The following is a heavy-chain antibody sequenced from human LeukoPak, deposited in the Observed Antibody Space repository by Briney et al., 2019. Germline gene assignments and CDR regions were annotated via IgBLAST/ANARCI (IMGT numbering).Heavy chain of an antibody. J-gene: IGHJ4*02. CDR1: GGSISNYY. CDR2: IYHSGAT. D-gene: IGHD1-26*01. V-gene: IGHV4-59*01. Sequence: SETLSLILTVSGGSISNYYWSWIGQPPRKGREGIGDIYHSGATIYNPSLRSPVTISVDTSNTQFSLNLRSVTAADTAIYYCARKSPTSGSYGCYFDYWGQGALVTVSS. CDR3: ARKSPTSGSYGCYFDY.